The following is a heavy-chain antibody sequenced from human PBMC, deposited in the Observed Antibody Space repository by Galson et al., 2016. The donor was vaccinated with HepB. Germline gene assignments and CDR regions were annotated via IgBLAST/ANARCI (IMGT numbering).Heavy chain of an antibody. CDR3: AGHLRGGYGMDV. CDR2: IYYSGST. V-gene: IGHV4-39*01. CDR1: GGSISSSSYY. Sequence: ETLSLTCTVSGGSISSSSYYWGWIRQPPGKGLEWIETIYYSGSTYYNPSLKSRVTISVDTSKNQFSLKLSSVTAADTAVYYCAGHLRGGYGMDVWGQGTTVTVSS. J-gene: IGHJ6*02. D-gene: IGHD3-10*01.